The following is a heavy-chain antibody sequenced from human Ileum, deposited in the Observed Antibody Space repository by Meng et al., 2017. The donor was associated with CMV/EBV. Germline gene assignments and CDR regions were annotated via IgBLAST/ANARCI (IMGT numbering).Heavy chain of an antibody. D-gene: IGHD2-21*02. V-gene: IGHV4-31*02. Sequence: SGSFYWSWVRQQPGKGLEWMGYIFATEETYYNPSLEGRLAMSVDTFKNQFSLKLTSVTAADTAVYYCARLRDEMSCGGDTCYYFDYWGRGTLVTVSS. CDR3: ARLRDEMSCGGDTCYYFDY. J-gene: IGHJ4*02. CDR1: SGSFY. CDR2: IFATEET.